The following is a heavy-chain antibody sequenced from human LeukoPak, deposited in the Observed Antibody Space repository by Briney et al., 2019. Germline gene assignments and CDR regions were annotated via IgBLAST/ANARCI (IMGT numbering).Heavy chain of an antibody. J-gene: IGHJ4*02. V-gene: IGHV4-31*03. CDR1: GGSISSGGYY. CDR3: ARDQHDYVWGSYPGDY. Sequence: PSETLSLTCTVSGGSISSGGYYWSWIRQHPGKGLEWIGYIYYSGSTYYNPSLKSRVTISVDTSKNQFSLKLSSVTAADTAGYYCARDQHDYVWGSYPGDYWGQGTLVTVSS. CDR2: IYYSGST. D-gene: IGHD3-16*01.